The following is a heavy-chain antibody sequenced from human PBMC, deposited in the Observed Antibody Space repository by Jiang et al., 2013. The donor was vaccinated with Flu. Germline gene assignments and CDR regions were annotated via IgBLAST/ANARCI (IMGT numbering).Heavy chain of an antibody. V-gene: IGHV4-39*01. Sequence: GPGLVKPSESLSLTCTVSVGSISSSSYYWGWIRQPPGKGLEWIGTVYYTGSTFYNPSLKSRVTISVDTSKNQFSLRLTSVTAADTAVYYCTTADDSGGYWKLNSWG. CDR3: TTADDSGGYWKLNS. CDR1: VGSISSSSYY. CDR2: VYYTGST. J-gene: IGHJ5*01. D-gene: IGHD3-22*01.